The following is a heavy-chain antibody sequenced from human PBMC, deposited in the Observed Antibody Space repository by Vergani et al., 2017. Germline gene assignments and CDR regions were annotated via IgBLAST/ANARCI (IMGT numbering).Heavy chain of an antibody. Sequence: QVPLQESGPGLVKPSQTLSLTCTVSGGSINSHNYYWSWIRQPAGKGLEWIGRIHTSGSTNYNPSLKSRVTMSEETSKNQFSLKLTAVTADDTAVYFCARGRCHGGSCYKPLCDYWGQGSLVTVSS. V-gene: IGHV4-61*02. CDR1: GGSINSHNYY. CDR3: ARGRCHGGSCYKPLCDY. J-gene: IGHJ4*02. CDR2: IHTSGST. D-gene: IGHD2-15*01.